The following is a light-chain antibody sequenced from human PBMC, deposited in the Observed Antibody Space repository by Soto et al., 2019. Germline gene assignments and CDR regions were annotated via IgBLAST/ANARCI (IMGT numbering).Light chain of an antibody. CDR2: DVS. Sequence: QSALTQPASVSGSPGQSITISCTGTSSDVGGYNYVAWYQQRPGEAPKLMIYDVSTRPSGVSLRFSGSKSGNTASLTISGLQAEDEADYYCSSYTSISTLVFGTGTKLTVL. CDR3: SSYTSISTLV. CDR1: SSDVGGYNY. J-gene: IGLJ1*01. V-gene: IGLV2-14*01.